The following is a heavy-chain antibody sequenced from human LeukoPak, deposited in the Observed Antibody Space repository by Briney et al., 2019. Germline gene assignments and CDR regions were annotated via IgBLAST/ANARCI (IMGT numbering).Heavy chain of an antibody. CDR2: ISGSGDST. CDR3: TKWSGFGDD. CDR1: GFTFSDHF. V-gene: IGHV3-23*01. D-gene: IGHD3-10*01. Sequence: GGSLRLSCAVSGFTFSDHFLDWVRQAPGKGLEWVSGISGSGDSTFYADSVKGRFTISRDNSRNTLYLQMSSLRPEDTAVYYCTKWSGFGDDWGQGTLVTVSS. J-gene: IGHJ4*02.